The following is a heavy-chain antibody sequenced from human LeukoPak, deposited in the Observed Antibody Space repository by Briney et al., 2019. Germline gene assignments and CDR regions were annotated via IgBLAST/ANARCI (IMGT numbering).Heavy chain of an antibody. CDR3: AKDICTRTSCHYYFDS. CDR1: GFTFGDYP. D-gene: IGHD2-2*01. Sequence: GGSLRLSCTASGFTFGDYPMYWVRQVPGKGLEWVSLITWDGGTTYYADSVKGRFTVSRDNSKNSLYLQMNNLRTGDTAFYYCAKDICTRTSCHYYFDSWGQGTLVTVSS. V-gene: IGHV3-43*01. CDR2: ITWDGGTT. J-gene: IGHJ4*02.